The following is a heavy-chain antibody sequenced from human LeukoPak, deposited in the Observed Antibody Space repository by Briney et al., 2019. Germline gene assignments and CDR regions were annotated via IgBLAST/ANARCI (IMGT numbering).Heavy chain of an antibody. CDR1: GYTFTGYY. J-gene: IGHJ4*02. Sequence: ASVKVSRKASGYTFTGYYMHWVRQAPGQGLEWMGWINPNSGGTNYAQKFQGRVTMTRDTSISTAYMELSRLRSDDTAVYYCARDPHYYFWTGYYDYWGQGTLVTVSS. D-gene: IGHD3-3*01. CDR3: ARDPHYYFWTGYYDY. V-gene: IGHV1-2*02. CDR2: INPNSGGT.